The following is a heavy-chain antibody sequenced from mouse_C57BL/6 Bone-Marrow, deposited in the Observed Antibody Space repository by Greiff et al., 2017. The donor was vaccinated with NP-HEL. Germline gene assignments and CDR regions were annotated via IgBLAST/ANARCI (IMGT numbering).Heavy chain of an antibody. V-gene: IGHV8-8*01. CDR1: GFSLSTFGMG. CDR2: IWWEDDK. Sequence: QVQLKESCPGILQPSQTLSLTCSFSGFSLSTFGMGVGWIRQPSGKGLEWLAHIWWEDDKYYNPALKSRLTISKDTSKNQVFLKIANVDTADTATYYCARMGYYGSSWYFDVWGTGTTVTVSS. D-gene: IGHD1-1*01. CDR3: ARMGYYGSSWYFDV. J-gene: IGHJ1*03.